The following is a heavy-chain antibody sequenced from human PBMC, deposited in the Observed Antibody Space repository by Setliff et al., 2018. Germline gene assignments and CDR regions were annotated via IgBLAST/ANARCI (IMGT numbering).Heavy chain of an antibody. CDR1: GASIGSDGYY. CDR2: IYYSGST. CDR3: ARSRTIAVKGGVFAV. Sequence: PSETLSLTCSVSGASIGSDGYYWSWIRQYPGKGLEWIGYIYYSGSTYYNPSLKSRVTISLDTSENQFSLELTSVTAADTAVYYCARSRTIAVKGGVFAVWGRGTLVTVSS. V-gene: IGHV4-31*03. D-gene: IGHD6-19*01. J-gene: IGHJ2*01.